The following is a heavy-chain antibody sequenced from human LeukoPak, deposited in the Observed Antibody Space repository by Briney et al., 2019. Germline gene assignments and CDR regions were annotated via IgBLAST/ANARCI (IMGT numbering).Heavy chain of an antibody. CDR3: AKATPGSGWTY. J-gene: IGHJ4*02. Sequence: PGRSLRLSCAASGFTFSSYGMLWVRQAPVKGLEGGAVISYDGSNKYYADCVKGRFTISRDNSKNTLYLQMNSLRAEDTAVYYCAKATPGSGWTYWGQGTLVTVSS. CDR2: ISYDGSNK. V-gene: IGHV3-30*18. D-gene: IGHD6-19*01. CDR1: GFTFSSYG.